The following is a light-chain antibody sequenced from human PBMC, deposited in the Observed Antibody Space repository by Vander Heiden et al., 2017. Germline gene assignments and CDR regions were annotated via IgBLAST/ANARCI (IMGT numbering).Light chain of an antibody. J-gene: IGKJ2*01. V-gene: IGKV1-39*01. CDR2: AAS. CDR1: QSISSY. Sequence: DIQMTQSPSSLSASAGDRVTITCRASQSISSYLNWYQQKPAKDPKLLIYAASSLQRGVPSRFSGSGSGTDVTPTISSRQPEDFATYYCQQSYSTPYTFGQGTKLEIK. CDR3: QQSYSTPYT.